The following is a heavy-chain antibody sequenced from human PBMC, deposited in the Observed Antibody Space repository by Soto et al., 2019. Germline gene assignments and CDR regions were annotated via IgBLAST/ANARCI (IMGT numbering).Heavy chain of an antibody. J-gene: IGHJ6*02. CDR3: ARGDREDILVVVGARPGEYGIDI. Sequence: QVQLVESGGGVVQPGGSLRLSCAASGFTFRNYAMHWVRQAPGKGLECLAVIAYDGSNAFYRDSVKGRFTISRDNSTNTLYLHMHSLRSEDTGVYYCARGDREDILVVVGARPGEYGIDIWGQGNTVTVSS. D-gene: IGHD2-15*01. CDR1: GFTFRNYA. CDR2: IAYDGSNA. V-gene: IGHV3-30-3*01.